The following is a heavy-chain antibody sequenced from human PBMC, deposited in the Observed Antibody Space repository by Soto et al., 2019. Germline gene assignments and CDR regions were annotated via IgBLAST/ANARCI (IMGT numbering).Heavy chain of an antibody. J-gene: IGHJ4*02. Sequence: VQLVESGGGVVQPGRSLRLSCAASGFTFSDYAMHWVRQAPGKGLEWVAVVSHDGRNTHYADSVKGRFTISRDSAKNTVSVERGSLRAEDTAVYYCAKGGRQWLGTSDFNHWGQGALVTVSS. D-gene: IGHD6-19*01. V-gene: IGHV3-30*18. CDR3: AKGGRQWLGTSDFNH. CDR2: VSHDGRNT. CDR1: GFTFSDYA.